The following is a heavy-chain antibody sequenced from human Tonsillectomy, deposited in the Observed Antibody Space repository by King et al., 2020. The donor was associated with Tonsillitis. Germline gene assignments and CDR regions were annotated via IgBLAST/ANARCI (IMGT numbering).Heavy chain of an antibody. CDR1: GGSFRGFY. CDR3: ASEYSGYDMDF. CDR2: INHSGST. D-gene: IGHD5-12*01. J-gene: IGHJ4*02. Sequence: VQLQQWGAGLLKPSETLSLTCAVYGGSFRGFYWSWIRQPPGKGLEWVGEINHSGSTNYNPSLKSRVTISGDTSKNQFSLQLSSVTAADTAVYYCASEYSGYDMDFWGQGTLVTVSS. V-gene: IGHV4-34*01.